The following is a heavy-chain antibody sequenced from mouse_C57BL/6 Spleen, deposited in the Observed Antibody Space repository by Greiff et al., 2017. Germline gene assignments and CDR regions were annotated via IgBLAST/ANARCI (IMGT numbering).Heavy chain of an antibody. CDR2: INPSNGGT. Sequence: QVQLKQPGTELVKPGASVKLSCKASGYTFTSYWMHWVKQRPGQGLEWIGNINPSNGGTNYNEKFKSKATLTVDKSSSTAYMQRSSLTSEYSAVYYCARGGFGYDFFDYWGQGTTLTVSS. V-gene: IGHV1-53*01. D-gene: IGHD2-2*01. J-gene: IGHJ2*01. CDR1: GYTFTSYW. CDR3: ARGGFGYDFFDY.